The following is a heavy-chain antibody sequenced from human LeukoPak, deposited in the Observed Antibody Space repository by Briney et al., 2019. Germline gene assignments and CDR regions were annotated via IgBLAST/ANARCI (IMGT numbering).Heavy chain of an antibody. J-gene: IGHJ5*02. CDR3: ARDFMTTVTTDWFDP. V-gene: IGHV3-21*01. CDR2: ISSSSSYI. D-gene: IGHD4-11*01. CDR1: GFTFSSYS. Sequence: GGSLRLSCAASGFTFSSYSMNWVRHAPGKGLEWVSSISSSSSYIYYADSVKGRFTISRDNAKNSLYLQMNSLRAEDTAVYYCARDFMTTVTTDWFDPWGQGTLVTVSS.